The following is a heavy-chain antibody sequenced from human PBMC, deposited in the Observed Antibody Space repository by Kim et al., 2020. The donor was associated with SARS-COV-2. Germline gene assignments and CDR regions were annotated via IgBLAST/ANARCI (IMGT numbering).Heavy chain of an antibody. D-gene: IGHD5-12*01. V-gene: IGHV3-30*03. J-gene: IGHJ4*02. Sequence: GGSLRLSCAASGFTFRNYGMHWVRQAPGKRLEWVTVISYDGSNEYYADSVKGRFTMSRDTSKTMLYLHMNSLRAVATAVYYCATGGYGCFDSWGQGTLVT. CDR3: ATGGYGCFDS. CDR1: GFTFRNYG. CDR2: ISYDGSNE.